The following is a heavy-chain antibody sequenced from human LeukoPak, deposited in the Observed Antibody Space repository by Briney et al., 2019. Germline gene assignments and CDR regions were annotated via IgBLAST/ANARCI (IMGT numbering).Heavy chain of an antibody. CDR3: ARVAEYCSSTGCYAGFDY. D-gene: IGHD2-2*01. V-gene: IGHV1-18*01. J-gene: IGHJ4*02. Sequence: ASVNVSCTACGYTFIKYIISWVRQAPGQGLEWMGWISAYNGNTNYAQKLQGRVTMTTDTYTSTAYMELLSLRSDDRAVYYCARVAEYCSSTGCYAGFDYWVQGRLVTVCS. CDR2: ISAYNGNT. CDR1: GYTFIKYI.